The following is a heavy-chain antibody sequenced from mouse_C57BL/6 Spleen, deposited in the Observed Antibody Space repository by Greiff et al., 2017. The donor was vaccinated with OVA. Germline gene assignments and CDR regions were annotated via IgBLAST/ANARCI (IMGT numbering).Heavy chain of an antibody. V-gene: IGHV1-55*01. J-gene: IGHJ4*01. Sequence: QVQLQQSGAELVKPGASVKMSCKASGYTFTSYWITWVKQRPGQGLEWIGDIYPGSGSTNYNEKFKSKATLTVDTSSSTAYMQLSSLTSEDSAVYYCARSRDYDGYYYAMDYWGQGTSVTVSS. D-gene: IGHD2-4*01. CDR1: GYTFTSYW. CDR3: ARSRDYDGYYYAMDY. CDR2: IYPGSGST.